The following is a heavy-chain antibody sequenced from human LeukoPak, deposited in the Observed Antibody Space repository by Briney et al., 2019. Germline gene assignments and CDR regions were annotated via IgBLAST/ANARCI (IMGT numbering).Heavy chain of an antibody. Sequence: SQTLSLTCTVSGGSISSTNWWSWVRQHPGKGLEWIGYRHYSGITYYNASLKSRLTISVDTSKNQFSLKLSSVTAADTAVYYCARASLAYCSGGSCYAIDHWGQGTLVTVSS. CDR3: ARASLAYCSGGSCYAIDH. V-gene: IGHV4-31*03. CDR1: GGSISSTNW. CDR2: RHYSGIT. J-gene: IGHJ4*02. D-gene: IGHD2-15*01.